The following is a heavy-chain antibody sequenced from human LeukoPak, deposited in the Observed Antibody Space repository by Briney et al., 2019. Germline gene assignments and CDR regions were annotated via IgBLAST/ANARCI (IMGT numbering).Heavy chain of an antibody. J-gene: IGHJ5*02. CDR1: GFTFSSYA. D-gene: IGHD2-2*01. Sequence: PGGSLRLSCVGSGFTFSSYAMNWVRQAPGKGLEWVSSISSNNNIYYADSVKGRFTISRDNAENSLSLQMNSLRGEDTAVYYCGREDCNNVRCYGASDAWGQGTLVTVSS. CDR2: ISSNNNI. V-gene: IGHV3-69-1*01. CDR3: GREDCNNVRCYGASDA.